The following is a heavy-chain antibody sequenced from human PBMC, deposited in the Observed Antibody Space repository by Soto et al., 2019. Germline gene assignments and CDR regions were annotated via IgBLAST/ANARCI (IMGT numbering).Heavy chain of an antibody. Sequence: PSETLSLTCTVSGGSISSGDYYWSWIRQHPGKGLEWIGYIYYSGSTYYNPSLKSRVTISVDTSKNQFSLKLSSVAAADTAVYYCASTYYYDSSGYYYPNWFDPWGQGTLVTVSS. CDR3: ASTYYYDSSGYYYPNWFDP. CDR2: IYYSGST. J-gene: IGHJ5*02. CDR1: GGSISSGDYY. D-gene: IGHD3-22*01. V-gene: IGHV4-31*03.